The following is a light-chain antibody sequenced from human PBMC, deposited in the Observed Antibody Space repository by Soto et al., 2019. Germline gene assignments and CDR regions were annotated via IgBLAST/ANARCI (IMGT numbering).Light chain of an antibody. CDR2: GAY. CDR1: QGLDRS. CDR3: QQYKNWPPIT. V-gene: IGKV3-11*01. Sequence: ILTNPPATLSCSPGKKPTLSCRASQGLDRSLGWYQEKPGQAPRLLIYGAYHRAPGIPARFSGSGSGTDFTLNIDSVEADDFAVYYCQQYKNWPPITFGQGTRLDIK. J-gene: IGKJ5*01.